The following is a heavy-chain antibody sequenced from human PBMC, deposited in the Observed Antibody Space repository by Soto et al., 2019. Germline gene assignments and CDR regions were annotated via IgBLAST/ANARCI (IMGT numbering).Heavy chain of an antibody. CDR1: GFTFNNYG. CDR2: IWNDGSNS. Sequence: QVQLVEPGGGVVQPGRSLRLSCAASGFTFNNYGMHWVRQAPGKGLEWLAVIWNDGSNSSYANSVKGRFTISRDNSKNTLYLQMSSLRAEDTAVYYCARRQIPPPTRGAANARGGMDVWGQGTTVTVSS. D-gene: IGHD6-13*01. V-gene: IGHV3-33*01. CDR3: ARRQIPPPTRGAANARGGMDV. J-gene: IGHJ6*02.